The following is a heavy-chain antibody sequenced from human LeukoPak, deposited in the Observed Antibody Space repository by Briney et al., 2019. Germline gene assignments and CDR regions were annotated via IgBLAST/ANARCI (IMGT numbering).Heavy chain of an antibody. J-gene: IGHJ4*02. V-gene: IGHV3-53*01. D-gene: IGHD5-18*01. CDR2: IYSVGST. CDR3: AGNVDTAMPENY. CDR1: GFTVSNNY. Sequence: GGSLRLSCAASGFTVSNNYMTWVRQAPGKGLEWVALIYSVGSTFYADSVKGRFTVSRDNSKNTLYLQMNSLRAEDTAVYYCAGNVDTAMPENYWGQGTLVTVSS.